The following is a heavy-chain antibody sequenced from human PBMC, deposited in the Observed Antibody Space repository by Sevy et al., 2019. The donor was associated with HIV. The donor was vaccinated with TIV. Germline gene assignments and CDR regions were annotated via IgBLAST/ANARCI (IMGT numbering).Heavy chain of an antibody. J-gene: IGHJ6*02. D-gene: IGHD2-2*01. CDR3: ARADLDSTTFFYYYGFDV. V-gene: IGHV1-8*01. CDR2: MNPDSGRR. Sequence: ASVKVSCKASGYSLNSYDINWVRQATGQGLEWMGWMNPDSGRRGYAPKFQGRVTMTTDTSKGTAYMELRGLRSDDSAVYYYARADLDSTTFFYYYGFDVRGQGTTVTVSS. CDR1: GYSLNSYD.